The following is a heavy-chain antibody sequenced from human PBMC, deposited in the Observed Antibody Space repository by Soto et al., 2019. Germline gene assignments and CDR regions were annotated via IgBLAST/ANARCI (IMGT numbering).Heavy chain of an antibody. CDR3: ARRPYYYYYGMDV. CDR1: GFTFSSYA. V-gene: IGHV3-23*01. CDR2: ISGSGGST. J-gene: IGHJ6*02. Sequence: EVQLLESGGGLVQPGGSLRLSCAASGFTFSSYAMSWVRQAPGKGLEWVSAISGSGGSTYYADSVKGRFTISRDNSKNAVYRQMNSLRAEDTAVYYCARRPYYYYYGMDVWGQGTTVTVSS.